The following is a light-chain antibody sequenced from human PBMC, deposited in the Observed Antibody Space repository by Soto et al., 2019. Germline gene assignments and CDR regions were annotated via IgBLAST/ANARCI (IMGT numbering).Light chain of an antibody. CDR1: QSVSSR. CDR2: GAS. CDR3: KQYGTSPIT. V-gene: IGKV3-20*01. Sequence: ETVLTHSPGTLSLSPGERATLSCRASQSVSSRLAWYQQKPGQAPRLLISGASSRATGIPDRFSGSGSGTDFTLTISRLEPEDFALYYCKQYGTSPITFGQGTRLEIK. J-gene: IGKJ5*01.